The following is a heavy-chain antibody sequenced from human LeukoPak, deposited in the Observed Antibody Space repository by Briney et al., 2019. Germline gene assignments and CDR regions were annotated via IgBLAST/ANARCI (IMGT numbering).Heavy chain of an antibody. D-gene: IGHD3-22*01. Sequence: SETLSLTCTVSGGSMSSHYWSWIRQPPGKGLEWIGFIYYSGTTKYSPSLQSRVTMLLDTPKNQFSLKLTSVTAADMALYYCARLLDNDSSGYPDTFDMWGQGTMVTVSS. CDR1: GGSMSSHY. V-gene: IGHV4-59*11. CDR2: IYYSGTT. CDR3: ARLLDNDSSGYPDTFDM. J-gene: IGHJ3*02.